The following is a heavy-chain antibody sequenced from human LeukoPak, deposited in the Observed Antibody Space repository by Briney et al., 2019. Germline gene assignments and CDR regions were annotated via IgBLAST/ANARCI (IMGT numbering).Heavy chain of an antibody. Sequence: PSETMSLTCAVYGGSFSGYYWSWIRQPPGKGLEWIGEINHSGSTHYNPSLKSRVNISVDTSKNQFSLKLSSVTAADTAVYYCARGETSRCSSTSCYRGFDYWGQGTLVTVSS. J-gene: IGHJ4*02. V-gene: IGHV4-34*01. D-gene: IGHD2-2*02. CDR1: GGSFSGYY. CDR3: ARGETSRCSSTSCYRGFDY. CDR2: INHSGST.